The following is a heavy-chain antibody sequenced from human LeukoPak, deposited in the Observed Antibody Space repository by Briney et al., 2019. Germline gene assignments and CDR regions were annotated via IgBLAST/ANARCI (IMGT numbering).Heavy chain of an antibody. Sequence: GGSLRLSCAASGFTFGSYWMTWVRQAPGKGLEWVANIKEDGSEKHYGDSVKGRFTISRDNAKNSLYLQMTSLRAEDTAVYYCARAGLLWFGESYFDYWGQGTLVTVSS. CDR3: ARAGLLWFGESYFDY. CDR1: GFTFGSYW. D-gene: IGHD3-10*01. J-gene: IGHJ4*02. V-gene: IGHV3-7*01. CDR2: IKEDGSEK.